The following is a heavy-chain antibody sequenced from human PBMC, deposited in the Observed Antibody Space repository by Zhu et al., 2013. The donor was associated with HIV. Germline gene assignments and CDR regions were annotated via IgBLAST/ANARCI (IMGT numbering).Heavy chain of an antibody. J-gene: IGHJ3*02. D-gene: IGHD6-19*01. CDR3: ARDRAIAVAWAQESAFDI. CDR2: IIPMFGTA. V-gene: IGHV1-69*06. Sequence: QVQLVQSGAEVKKPGSSVKVSCKASGGTFSSYVISWVRQAPGQGLEWMGGIIPMFGTANYAQKLQGRVTITADKSTSTAYMELSSLRSEDTAVYYCARDRAIAVAWAQESAFDIWGQGDKWSPSLQ. CDR1: GGTFSSYV.